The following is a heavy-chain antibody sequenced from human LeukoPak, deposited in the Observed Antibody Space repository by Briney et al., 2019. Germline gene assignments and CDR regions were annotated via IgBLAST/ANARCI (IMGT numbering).Heavy chain of an antibody. Sequence: GESLKISCKGSGYTFSTYWINWVRQMPGKGLEWMGRIDPSDSYTDYSPSFQGHVTISADKSISTAYLQWSSLKASDTAMYYCARRYCSSTTCYDWLDPWGQGTLDTVSS. D-gene: IGHD2-2*01. CDR3: ARRYCSSTTCYDWLDP. CDR2: IDPSDSYT. CDR1: GYTFSTYW. V-gene: IGHV5-10-1*01. J-gene: IGHJ5*02.